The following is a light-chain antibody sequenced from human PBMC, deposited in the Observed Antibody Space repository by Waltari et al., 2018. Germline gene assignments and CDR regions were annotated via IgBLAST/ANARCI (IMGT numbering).Light chain of an antibody. J-gene: IGLJ3*02. CDR3: AGWDDSLNGPV. Sequence: QSVLTQPPPASGTPGQRVTISCSGSLANLASNTVNWYRPLPGTAPKLLIYGDNQRPSGVPDRFSGSKSGTSASLAISGLQSADEADYYCAGWDDSLNGPVFGGGTKLTVL. V-gene: IGLV1-44*01. CDR1: LANLASNT. CDR2: GDN.